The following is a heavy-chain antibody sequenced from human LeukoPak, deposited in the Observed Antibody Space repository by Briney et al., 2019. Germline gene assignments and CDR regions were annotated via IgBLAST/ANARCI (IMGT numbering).Heavy chain of an antibody. Sequence: GGSLRLSCTASGFTFGDYAMSWMRQAPGKGLEWVGFIRSKAYGETADYAASVKGRFTISRDDSKAIAYLQMNSLKTEDTAVYHCTRDRGAYNLYDYWGQGTLVTVSS. J-gene: IGHJ4*02. CDR3: TRDRGAYNLYDY. V-gene: IGHV3-49*03. D-gene: IGHD1-1*01. CDR1: GFTFGDYA. CDR2: IRSKAYGETA.